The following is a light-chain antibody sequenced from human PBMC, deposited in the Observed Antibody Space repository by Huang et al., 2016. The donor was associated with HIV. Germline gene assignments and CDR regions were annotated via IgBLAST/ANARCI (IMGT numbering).Light chain of an antibody. J-gene: IGKJ2*01. CDR1: HSVSSNY. Sequence: EVVLTQSPGTLSFSPGEGATLSCRASHSVSSNYLAWYQQRPGQAPRILIYGACSRATGLPDRFSGSGSGTDFTLTISRLEPEDFAMYYCQQYGGLPYTFGQGTKLEIK. CDR2: GAC. CDR3: QQYGGLPYT. V-gene: IGKV3-20*01.